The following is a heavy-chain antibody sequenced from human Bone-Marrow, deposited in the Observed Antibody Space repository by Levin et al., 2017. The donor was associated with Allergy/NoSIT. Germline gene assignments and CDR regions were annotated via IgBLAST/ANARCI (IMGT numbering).Heavy chain of an antibody. CDR1: GFPFSTYA. CDR3: AKHGAWGSFDY. CDR2: FSGSGGST. D-gene: IGHD3-10*01. V-gene: IGHV3-23*01. Sequence: PGGSLRLSCTASGFPFSTYAMSWVRQAPGKGLEWVSTFSGSGGSTYYSDSVKGRFTISKDTSKNTLYLQMNSLRADDTALYYCAKHGAWGSFDYWGQGTLVTVSS. J-gene: IGHJ4*02.